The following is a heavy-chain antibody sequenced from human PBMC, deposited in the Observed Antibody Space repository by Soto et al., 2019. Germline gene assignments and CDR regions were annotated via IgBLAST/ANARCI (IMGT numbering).Heavy chain of an antibody. CDR1: GGSISSSSYY. CDR2: IYYSGST. V-gene: IGHV4-39*01. J-gene: IGHJ5*02. D-gene: IGHD3-9*01. Sequence: SETLSLTCTVSGGSISSSSYYWGWIRQPPGKGLEWIGSIYYSGSTYYNPSLKSRVTISVDTSKNQFSLKLSSVTAADTAVYYCARHDILTGYYKAVLPRSNWFDPWGQGTLVTVSS. CDR3: ARHDILTGYYKAVLPRSNWFDP.